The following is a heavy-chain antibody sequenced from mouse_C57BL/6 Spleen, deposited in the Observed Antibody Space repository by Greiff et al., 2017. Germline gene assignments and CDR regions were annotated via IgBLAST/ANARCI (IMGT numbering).Heavy chain of an antibody. D-gene: IGHD3-3*01. CDR3: TRTSRGPYYFDY. CDR1: GYTFTSYW. J-gene: IGHJ2*01. Sequence: DVQLQESGTVLARPGASVKMSCKTSGYTFTSYWMHWVKQRPGQGLEWIGAIYPGNSDTSYNQKFKGKAKLTAVTSASTAYMELSSLTNEDSAVYYCTRTSRGPYYFDYWGQGTTLTVSS. V-gene: IGHV1-5*01. CDR2: IYPGNSDT.